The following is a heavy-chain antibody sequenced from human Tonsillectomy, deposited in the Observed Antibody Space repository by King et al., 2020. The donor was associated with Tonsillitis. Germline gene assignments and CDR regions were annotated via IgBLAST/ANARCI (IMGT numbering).Heavy chain of an antibody. CDR3: ARVGTSSAFDY. Sequence: QLVQSGAEVKKPGSSVKVSCKASGGTFSSSAISWVRQAPGQGLEWMGRIIPILGIANYAQKFQDKVTITADKSTNTAYLELSSLRSEDTAVYYCARVGTSSAFDYWGQGTLVTVSS. J-gene: IGHJ4*02. CDR1: GGTFSSSA. V-gene: IGHV1-69*09. CDR2: IIPILGIA. D-gene: IGHD2/OR15-2a*01.